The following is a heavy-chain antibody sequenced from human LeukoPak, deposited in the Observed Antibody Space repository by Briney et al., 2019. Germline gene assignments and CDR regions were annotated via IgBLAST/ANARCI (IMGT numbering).Heavy chain of an antibody. CDR3: ARSLVGGRTWFDP. J-gene: IGHJ5*02. Sequence: ALVKVSCKASGYTFTSYGISWVRQAPGQGLEWMGWISAYNGDTNYAQNLQGTVTMTTDTSTSTAYMELRSLRSDDTAVYYCARSLVGGRTWFDPWGQGTLVTVSS. D-gene: IGHD1-26*01. V-gene: IGHV1-18*01. CDR1: GYTFTSYG. CDR2: ISAYNGDT.